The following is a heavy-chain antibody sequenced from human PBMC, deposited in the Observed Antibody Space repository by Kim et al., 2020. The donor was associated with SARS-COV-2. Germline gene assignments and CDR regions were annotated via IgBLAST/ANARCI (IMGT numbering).Heavy chain of an antibody. Sequence: GGSLRLSCAASGFTFSSYGMHWVRQAPGKGLEWVAAISYDGSNKYYADSVKGRFTISRDNSKNTLYLQMNSLRAEDTAVYYCAKDNGFVAYYDILTGTYYFDYWGQGTLVSLSS. CDR3: AKDNGFVAYYDILTGTYYFDY. CDR2: ISYDGSNK. J-gene: IGHJ4*02. V-gene: IGHV3-30*18. CDR1: GFTFSSYG. D-gene: IGHD3-9*01.